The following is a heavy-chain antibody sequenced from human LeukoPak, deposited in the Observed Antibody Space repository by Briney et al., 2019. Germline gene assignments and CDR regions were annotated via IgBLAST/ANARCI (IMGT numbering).Heavy chain of an antibody. Sequence: GGSLRLSCAASGFTFDDYALHWVRQPPGKGLEWVSGISLNSGSVDYADSVKGRFTISRDNAKNSLYLQMNSLRAEDTALYYCAKASSGWYYFDYWGQGTLVTVSS. CDR3: AKASSGWYYFDY. J-gene: IGHJ4*02. CDR1: GFTFDDYA. CDR2: ISLNSGSV. V-gene: IGHV3-9*01. D-gene: IGHD6-19*01.